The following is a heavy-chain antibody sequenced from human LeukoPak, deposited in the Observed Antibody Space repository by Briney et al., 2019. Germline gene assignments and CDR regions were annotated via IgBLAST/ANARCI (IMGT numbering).Heavy chain of an antibody. J-gene: IGHJ6*04. CDR3: ARTLGYCSSTSCFAPYYYYGMYV. CDR2: ISYDGSNK. D-gene: IGHD2-2*01. V-gene: IGHV3-30*04. Sequence: PGRSLRLSCAASGFTFSRYAMHWVRQAPGKGVEGVAVISYDGSNKYYADSVKGRFTISRDNSKITLYLQMNSLRAEDTAVYYCARTLGYCSSTSCFAPYYYYGMYVCGKGTPATVSS. CDR1: GFTFSRYA.